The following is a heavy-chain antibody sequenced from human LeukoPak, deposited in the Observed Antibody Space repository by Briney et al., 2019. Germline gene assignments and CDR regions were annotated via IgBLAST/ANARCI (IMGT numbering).Heavy chain of an antibody. D-gene: IGHD6-13*01. CDR1: GFTFDDYA. CDR3: AKDEVAAAGVRRGYYYYYYGMDV. Sequence: GGSLRLSCAASGFTFDDYAMHWVRQAPGKGLEWVSLISGDGGSTYYADSVKGRFTISRDNSKNSLYLQMNSLRTEDTALYYCAKDEVAAAGVRRGYYYYYYGMDVWGQGTTVTVSS. J-gene: IGHJ6*02. V-gene: IGHV3-43*02. CDR2: ISGDGGST.